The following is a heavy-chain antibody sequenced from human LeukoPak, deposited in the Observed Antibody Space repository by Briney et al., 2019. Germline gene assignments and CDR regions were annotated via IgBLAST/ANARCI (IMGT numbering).Heavy chain of an antibody. D-gene: IGHD2-2*01. J-gene: IGHJ5*02. CDR2: INPNSGGT. CDR1: GYTFTGYY. V-gene: IGHV1-2*02. CDR3: ARPKVVSNWFDP. Sequence: GASVTVSCKASGYTFTGYYMHWVRQAPGQGLEWMGWINPNSGGTNYAQKFQGRVTMTRDTSISTAYMELSRLRSDDTAVYYCARPKVVSNWFDPWGQGTLVTVSS.